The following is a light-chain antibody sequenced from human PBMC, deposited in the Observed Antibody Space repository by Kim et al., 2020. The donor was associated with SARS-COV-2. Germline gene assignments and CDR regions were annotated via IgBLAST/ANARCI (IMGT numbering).Light chain of an antibody. V-gene: IGKV1-33*01. CDR1: QDISHF. CDR3: QQYDSAVT. J-gene: IGKJ4*01. CDR2: DVS. Sequence: GDRITITCQASQDISHFLNWYQQKPGKAPRLLIYDVSNLEPGVPSRFSGRGSRTDFTLTISSLQTEDIATYYCQQYDSAVTFGGGTKVDIK.